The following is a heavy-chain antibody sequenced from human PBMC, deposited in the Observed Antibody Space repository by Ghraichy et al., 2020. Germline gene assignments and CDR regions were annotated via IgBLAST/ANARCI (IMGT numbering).Heavy chain of an antibody. V-gene: IGHV3-23*01. Sequence: GGSLRLSCTASGFTFSSYAMTWVRQAPGKGLEWVSTIGPGLDTHYADAVKGRFTISRDNSKNTLYVQMNSLRVDDTAVYYCAKYRTSDASRHFDCWGQGTLVTVSS. J-gene: IGHJ4*02. CDR3: AKYRTSDASRHFDC. CDR2: IGPGLDT. D-gene: IGHD1-7*01. CDR1: GFTFSSYA.